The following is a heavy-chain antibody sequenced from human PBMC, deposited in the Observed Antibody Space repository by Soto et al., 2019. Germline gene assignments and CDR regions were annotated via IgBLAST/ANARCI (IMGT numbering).Heavy chain of an antibody. D-gene: IGHD6-25*01. CDR3: ARGYASDWPDY. V-gene: IGHV3-21*01. CDR1: GFTFSSYS. J-gene: IGHJ4*02. CDR2: ISTSRSI. Sequence: GGSLRLSCEASGFTFSSYSMNWVRQAPGKGLEWVSFISTSRSIYYAESVKGRFTISSDNAKNSLSLQMDSLRVEDTAVYYCARGYASDWPDYWGQGNLVTVSS.